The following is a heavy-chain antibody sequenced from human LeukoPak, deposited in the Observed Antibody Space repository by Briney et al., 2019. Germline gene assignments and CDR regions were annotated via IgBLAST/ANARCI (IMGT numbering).Heavy chain of an antibody. J-gene: IGHJ5*02. CDR1: GFILSSYG. CDR2: MSCDGSNK. Sequence: GRSVRLFCAASGFILSSYGMHGVRRARGGGVVGGGVMSCDGSNKYYADSVKGRFTISRDNSKNTLYLQMNSLRAEDTAVYYCAKARESGYDYGSFSPWGQGTLVTVSS. D-gene: IGHD5-12*01. CDR3: AKARESGYDYGSFSP. V-gene: IGHV3-30*18.